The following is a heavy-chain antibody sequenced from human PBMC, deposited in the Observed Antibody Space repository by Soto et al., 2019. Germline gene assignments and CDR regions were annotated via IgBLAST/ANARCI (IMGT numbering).Heavy chain of an antibody. CDR1: GFTFSSYA. V-gene: IGHV3-64D*06. D-gene: IGHD3-22*01. CDR3: VKEGYYSSGYHSIYLDY. J-gene: IGHJ4*02. CDR2: ISSNGGST. Sequence: PGVSLRLSCSASGFTFSSYAMHWVRQAPGKGLEYVSAISSNGGSTYYADSVKGRFTISRDNSKNTLYLQMSSLRAQDTAVYYCVKEGYYSSGYHSIYLDYRGQGTLVTVSS.